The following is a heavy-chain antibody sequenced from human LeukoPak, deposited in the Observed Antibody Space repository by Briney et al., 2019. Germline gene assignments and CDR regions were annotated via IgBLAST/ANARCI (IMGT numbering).Heavy chain of an antibody. CDR3: ARDGSLPDY. J-gene: IGHJ4*02. CDR2: INSDGSST. CDR1: GFTFDDYA. Sequence: GGSLRLSCAASGFTFDDYAMHWVRQAPGKGLVWVSYINSDGSSTTYADYVKGRFTISRDNAKNMLYLQMNSLRAEDTAVYYCARDGSLPDYWGQGTLVTVSS. V-gene: IGHV3-74*01.